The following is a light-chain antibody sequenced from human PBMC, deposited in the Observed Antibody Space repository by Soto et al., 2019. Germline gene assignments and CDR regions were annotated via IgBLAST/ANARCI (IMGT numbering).Light chain of an antibody. J-gene: IGKJ3*01. CDR1: QSVSSNN. V-gene: IGKV3-20*01. Sequence: EIVLTQSPGTLSLSPGERATLSCRASQSVSSNNLACYQQRPGQAPRVVIYGASTRATGIPERFSDSGSGTDFTLTISRLEPEDFAVYYCQQYGRSPFTFGPGTKVDIK. CDR3: QQYGRSPFT. CDR2: GAS.